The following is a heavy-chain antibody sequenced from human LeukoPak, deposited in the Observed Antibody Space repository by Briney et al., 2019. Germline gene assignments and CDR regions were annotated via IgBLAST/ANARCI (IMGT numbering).Heavy chain of an antibody. V-gene: IGHV1-8*03. D-gene: IGHD2-8*01. Sequence: ASVKVSCKASGYTFTSYDINWVRQATGQGLEWMGWMNPNRGNTGYAQKFQGRVTITRNTSISTAYMELSSLRSEDTAVYYCARLSVLMVYASLNYYYMDVWGKGTTVTVSS. CDR3: ARLSVLMVYASLNYYYMDV. J-gene: IGHJ6*03. CDR2: MNPNRGNT. CDR1: GYTFTSYD.